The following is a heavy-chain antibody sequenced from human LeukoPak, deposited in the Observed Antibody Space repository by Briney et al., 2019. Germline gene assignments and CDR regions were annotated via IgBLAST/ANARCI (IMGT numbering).Heavy chain of an antibody. CDR3: ARVPYYYDSSGYHPADAFDI. V-gene: IGHV4-61*02. J-gene: IGHJ3*02. D-gene: IGHD3-22*01. CDR1: GGSISSSSYY. CDR2: IYTSGST. Sequence: SETLSLTCTVSGGSISSSSYYWGWIRQPPGKGLEWIGRIYTSGSTNYNPSLKSRVTISGDTSKNQFSLRLSSVTAADTAVYYCARVPYYYDSSGYHPADAFDIWGQGTMVTVSS.